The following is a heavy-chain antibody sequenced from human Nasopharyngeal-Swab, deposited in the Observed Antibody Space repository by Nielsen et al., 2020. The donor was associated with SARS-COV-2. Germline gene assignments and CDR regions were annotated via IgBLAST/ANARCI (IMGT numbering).Heavy chain of an antibody. D-gene: IGHD3-10*01. Sequence: GESLKISCAASGFTFNGYGMHWVRQAPGKGLEWVALISYDGNDKSYGDSVKGRFTISRDNSKNTLYLQMNSLRAEDTAVYYCAKDEMIRGVIGGSYFDSWGQGTLVTVSS. V-gene: IGHV3-30*18. J-gene: IGHJ4*02. CDR2: ISYDGNDK. CDR1: GFTFNGYG. CDR3: AKDEMIRGVIGGSYFDS.